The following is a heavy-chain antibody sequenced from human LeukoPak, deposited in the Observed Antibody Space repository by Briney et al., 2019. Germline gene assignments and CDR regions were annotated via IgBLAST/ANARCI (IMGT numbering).Heavy chain of an antibody. CDR3: ASLRRPSGHFDY. Sequence: PSETLSLTCTVSGGSVASNGYYWAWIRQPPGKGLEWFGNIYYSGSTYYNPSLKIRVTISVDTSKNQFSLKLSSVTAADTAVYYCASLRRPSGHFDYWGQGTLVTVSS. J-gene: IGHJ4*02. CDR1: GGSVASNGYY. D-gene: IGHD5-12*01. CDR2: IYYSGST. V-gene: IGHV4-39*01.